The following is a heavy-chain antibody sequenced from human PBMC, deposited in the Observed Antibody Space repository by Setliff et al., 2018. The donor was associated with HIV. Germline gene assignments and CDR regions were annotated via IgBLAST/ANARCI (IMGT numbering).Heavy chain of an antibody. CDR1: GFTFSSYA. CDR3: VKARVDGDYYYYYYMDV. Sequence: PGGSMRLSCSASGFTFSSYAMHWVRQAPGKGLEYVSAISSNGGSTYYADSLKGRFTISRDNSKNTLYLQMSSLRAEDTAVYYCVKARVDGDYYYYYYMDVWGKGTTVTVSS. V-gene: IGHV3-64D*09. D-gene: IGHD4-17*01. J-gene: IGHJ6*03. CDR2: ISSNGGST.